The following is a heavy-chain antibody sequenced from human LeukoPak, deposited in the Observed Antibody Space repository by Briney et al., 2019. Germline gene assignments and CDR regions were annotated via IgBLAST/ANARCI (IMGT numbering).Heavy chain of an antibody. CDR2: ISAYNGNT. D-gene: IGHD1-1*01. V-gene: IGHV1-18*04. Sequence: GASVKVSCKASGYTFTGYYMHWVRQAPGQGLEWMGWISAYNGNTNYAQKLQGRVTMTTDTSTSTAYMELRSLRSDDTAVYYCARSVPLTRRDNLAEYYFDYWGQGTLVTVSS. CDR1: GYTFTGYY. J-gene: IGHJ4*02. CDR3: ARSVPLTRRDNLAEYYFDY.